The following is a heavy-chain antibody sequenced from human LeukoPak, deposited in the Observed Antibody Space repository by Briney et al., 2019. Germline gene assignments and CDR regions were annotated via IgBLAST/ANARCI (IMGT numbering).Heavy chain of an antibody. CDR1: GFTFSSNA. J-gene: IGHJ6*02. CDR2: ISNSGGNT. CDR3: ARDSPTIAVGEVSYFYYGLDV. V-gene: IGHV3-23*01. D-gene: IGHD6-19*01. Sequence: GGSLRLSCAASGFTFSSNAMSWVRQSPGTGLEWVSAISNSGGNTYYADSVKGRFTISRDNSKNTLYLEMNSLRAEDTATYYCARDSPTIAVGEVSYFYYGLDVWGQGTTVIVSS.